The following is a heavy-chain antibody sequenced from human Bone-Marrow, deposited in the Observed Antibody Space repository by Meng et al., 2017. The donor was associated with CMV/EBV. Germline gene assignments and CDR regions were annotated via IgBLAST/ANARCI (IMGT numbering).Heavy chain of an antibody. V-gene: IGHV1-46*01. CDR2: INPSGGST. CDR3: ARDYWRPGVATTVTPSDY. D-gene: IGHD4-11*01. J-gene: IGHJ4*02. Sequence: ASVKVSCKASGYTFTSYYMHWVRQAPGQGLEWMGIINPSGGSTSYAQKFQGRVTMTRDTSTSTVYMELSSLRSEDTAVYYCARDYWRPGVATTVTPSDYWGQGTLVTVSS. CDR1: GYTFTSYY.